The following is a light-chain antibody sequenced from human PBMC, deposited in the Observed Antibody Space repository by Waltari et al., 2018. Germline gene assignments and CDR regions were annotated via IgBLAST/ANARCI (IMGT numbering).Light chain of an antibody. V-gene: IGKV3-11*01. CDR2: DAS. CDR3: QQRSTWWT. J-gene: IGKJ1*01. CDR1: QSIGSY. Sequence: EIVLTQSPVTLSLSPGGRATLSCRASQSIGSYLAWYPQKPGQAPRLLIYDASNRATGVPARFSGSGSGTDFTLTVRNLEPGDSAVYYCQQRSTWWTFGQGTRVEI.